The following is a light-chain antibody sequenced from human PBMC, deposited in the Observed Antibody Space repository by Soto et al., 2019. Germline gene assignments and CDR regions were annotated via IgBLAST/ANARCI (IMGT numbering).Light chain of an antibody. J-gene: IGLJ1*01. CDR2: DVS. Sequence: QSALTLPASVFGSPEQWLTIPGTGTSSDVGGYNYGSWYQQHPGKAPKFMIYDVSNRPSGVPNRFSGSKSGNTASLTISGLQAEDEAEYYASSYTSSSTLVYVFGTGTKLTVL. CDR3: SSYTSSSTLVYV. V-gene: IGLV2-14*03. CDR1: SSDVGGYNY.